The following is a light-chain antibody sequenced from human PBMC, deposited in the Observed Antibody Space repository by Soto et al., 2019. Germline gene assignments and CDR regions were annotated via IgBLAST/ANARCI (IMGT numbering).Light chain of an antibody. Sequence: QSVLTQPPSVSGAPGQRVTISCTGSSSNIGAGFDVHWYQQLPGTAPKLLIYVDDSRPSGVPDRFSGSKSGSSASLAITGLQAEDEADYYGQAYDSRLTAVVFGGGTQLTVL. CDR3: QAYDSRLTAVV. J-gene: IGLJ2*01. V-gene: IGLV1-40*01. CDR1: SSNIGAGFD. CDR2: VDD.